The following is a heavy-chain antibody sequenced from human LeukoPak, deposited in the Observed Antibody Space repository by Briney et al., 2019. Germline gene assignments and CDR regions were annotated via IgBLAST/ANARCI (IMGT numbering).Heavy chain of an antibody. D-gene: IGHD2-2*01. CDR2: IYPGDSDI. CDR1: GYTFTINW. J-gene: IGHJ4*02. V-gene: IGHV5-51*01. Sequence: GESLKISCKGSGYTFTINWIGWVRQMPGKGLEWMGIIYPGDSDIRYSPSFQGQVTTPPTKSISPASLRWRSLKASNPAMYYCVKQFRGCTSPSCPYYFDYWGQGTLVTVSS. CDR3: VKQFRGCTSPSCPYYFDY.